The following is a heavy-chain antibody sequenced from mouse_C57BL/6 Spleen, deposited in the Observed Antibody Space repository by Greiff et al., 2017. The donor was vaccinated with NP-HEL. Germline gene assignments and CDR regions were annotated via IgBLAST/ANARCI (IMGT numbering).Heavy chain of an antibody. CDR1: GYAFSSSW. Sequence: LVESGPELVKPGASVKISCKASGYAFSSSWMNWVKQRPGKGLEWIGRIYPGDGDTNYNGKFKGKATLTADKSSSTAYMQLSSLTSEDSAVYFCARDTVVAHWYFDVWGTGTTVTVSS. D-gene: IGHD1-1*01. V-gene: IGHV1-82*01. J-gene: IGHJ1*03. CDR2: IYPGDGDT. CDR3: ARDTVVAHWYFDV.